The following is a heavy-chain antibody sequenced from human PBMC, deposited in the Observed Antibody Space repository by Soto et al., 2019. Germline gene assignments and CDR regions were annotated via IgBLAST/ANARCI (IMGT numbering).Heavy chain of an antibody. Sequence: SGGSLRLSCAASGFTFSSYGMHWVRQAPGKGLEWVAVIWYDGSNKYYADSVKGRFTISRDNSKNTLYLQMNSLRAEDAAVYYCAREVIVGATSFAFDIWGQGTMVTVSS. CDR1: GFTFSSYG. D-gene: IGHD1-26*01. CDR2: IWYDGSNK. CDR3: AREVIVGATSFAFDI. J-gene: IGHJ3*02. V-gene: IGHV3-33*01.